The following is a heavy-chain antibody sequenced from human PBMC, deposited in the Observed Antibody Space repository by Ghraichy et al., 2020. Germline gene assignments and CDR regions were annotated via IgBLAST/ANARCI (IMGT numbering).Heavy chain of an antibody. J-gene: IGHJ5*02. CDR2: ISYDGSNK. Sequence: GGSLRLSCAASGFTFSSYGMHWVRQAPGKGLERVAVISYDGSNKYYADSVKGRFTISRDNSKNTLYLQMNSLRAEDTAVYYCAKGTMIVVVGGWFDPWGQGILVTGYS. CDR3: AKGTMIVVVGGWFDP. D-gene: IGHD3-22*01. V-gene: IGHV3-30*18. CDR1: GFTFSSYG.